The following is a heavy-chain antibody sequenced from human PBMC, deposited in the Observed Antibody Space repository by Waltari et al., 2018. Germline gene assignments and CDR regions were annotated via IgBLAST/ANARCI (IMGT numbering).Heavy chain of an antibody. CDR3: ARGYLNYDSSGYYYY. D-gene: IGHD3-22*01. J-gene: IGHJ4*02. Sequence: GKGLEWVAVISDDGSNKYYVDSVKGRFTISRDNSKNTLYLQMNSLRAEDTAVYYCARGYLNYDSSGYYYYWGQGTLVTVSS. V-gene: IGHV3-30*04. CDR2: ISDDGSNK.